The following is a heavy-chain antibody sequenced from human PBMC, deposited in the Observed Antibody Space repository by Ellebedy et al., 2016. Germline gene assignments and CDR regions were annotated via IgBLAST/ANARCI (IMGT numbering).Heavy chain of an antibody. J-gene: IGHJ6*02. CDR1: GGSISSGGYY. CDR2: IYYSGST. V-gene: IGHV4-31*03. D-gene: IGHD6-13*01. CDR3: ARDRVAAGLLYYYYGMDV. Sequence: SETLSLXXTVSGGSISSGGYYWSWIRQHPGKGLEWIGYIYYSGSTYYNPSLKSRVTISVDTSKNQFSLKLSSVTAADTAVYYCARDRVAAGLLYYYYGMDVWGQGTTVTVSS.